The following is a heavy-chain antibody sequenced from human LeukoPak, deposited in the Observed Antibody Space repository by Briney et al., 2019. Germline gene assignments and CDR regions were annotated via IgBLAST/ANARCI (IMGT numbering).Heavy chain of an antibody. CDR3: AKDAGDCSGGSCYSSYFDY. J-gene: IGHJ4*02. Sequence: GGSLRLSCAASGFTFSSYGMHWVRQAPGKGLEWVAFIRYDGSNKYYADSVKGRFTISGDNSKNTLYLQMNSLRAEDTAVYYCAKDAGDCSGGSCYSSYFDYWGQGTLVTVSS. CDR2: IRYDGSNK. D-gene: IGHD2-15*01. V-gene: IGHV3-30*02. CDR1: GFTFSSYG.